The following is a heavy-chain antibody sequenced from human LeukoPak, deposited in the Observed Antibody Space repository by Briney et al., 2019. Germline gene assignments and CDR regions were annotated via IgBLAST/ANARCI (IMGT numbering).Heavy chain of an antibody. CDR1: SGFVQNDY. CDR2: IHSTDGT. V-gene: IGHV4-59*02. CDR3: ARGSLVHFHYYYYYLDV. J-gene: IGHJ6*03. Sequence: PSETLSLTCSVSSGFVQNDYWTWVRQAPGKGLEWIGYIHSTDGTNYSPSLNSRIFISLDKPKNQFSLKVTSVTAADTAVYYCARGSLVHFHYYYYYLDVWGRGTTVTVSS. D-gene: IGHD3-3*02.